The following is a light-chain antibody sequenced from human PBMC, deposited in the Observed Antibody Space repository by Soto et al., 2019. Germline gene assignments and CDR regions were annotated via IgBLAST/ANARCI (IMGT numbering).Light chain of an antibody. CDR3: SSYSSTRTRV. CDR1: SSDVGGYNS. J-gene: IGLJ3*02. CDR2: DVS. V-gene: IGLV2-14*01. Sequence: QSALTQPASVSGSPGQSITISCSGTSSDVGGYNSVSWYQQYPGTAPKLMIYDVSYRPSGISTRFSGSKSGDTASLTISGLQADDEADYFCSSYSSTRTRVYGGGTKLTVL.